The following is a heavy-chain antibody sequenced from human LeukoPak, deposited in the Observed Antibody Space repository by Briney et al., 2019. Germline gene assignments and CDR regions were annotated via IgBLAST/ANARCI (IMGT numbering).Heavy chain of an antibody. V-gene: IGHV3-21*04. J-gene: IGHJ5*02. D-gene: IGHD2-2*02. CDR2: ISSSSSYI. Sequence: GGSLRLSCAASGFTFSSYSMNWVRQAPGKGLEWVSSISSSSSYIYYADSVKGRFTISRDNAKNSLYLQMNSLRAEDTAVYYCARHVGGYCSSTSCYTNWFDPWGQGTLVTVSS. CDR3: ARHVGGYCSSTSCYTNWFDP. CDR1: GFTFSSYS.